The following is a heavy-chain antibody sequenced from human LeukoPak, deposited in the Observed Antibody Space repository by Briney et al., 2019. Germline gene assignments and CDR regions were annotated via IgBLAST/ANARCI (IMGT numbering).Heavy chain of an antibody. CDR2: IIPIFGTA. CDR1: GGTFSSYA. CDR3: ARGKIVVVPAAISSDYYYYMDV. V-gene: IGHV1-69*05. D-gene: IGHD2-2*01. J-gene: IGHJ6*03. Sequence: SVKVSFKASGGTFSSYAISWVRQAPGQGLEWMGGIIPIFGTANYAQKFQGRVTNTTDESTSTAYMELSSLRSEDTAVYYCARGKIVVVPAAISSDYYYYMDVWGKGTTVTVSS.